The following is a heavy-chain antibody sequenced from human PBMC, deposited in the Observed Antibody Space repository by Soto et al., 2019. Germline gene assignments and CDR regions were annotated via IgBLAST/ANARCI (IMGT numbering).Heavy chain of an antibody. CDR1: GFTFSSYA. CDR3: AKAQAIFGVIDY. Sequence: GGSLTLSCAASGFTFSSYAMSWVRQAPGKGLEWVSAISGSGGSTYYADSVKGRFTISRDNSKNTLYLQMNSLRAEDTAVYYCAKAQAIFGVIDYWGQGTLVTVSS. D-gene: IGHD3-3*01. V-gene: IGHV3-23*01. CDR2: ISGSGGST. J-gene: IGHJ4*02.